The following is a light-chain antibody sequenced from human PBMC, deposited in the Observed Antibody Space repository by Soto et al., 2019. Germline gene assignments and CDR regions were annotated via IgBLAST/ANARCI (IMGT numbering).Light chain of an antibody. J-gene: IGKJ1*01. Sequence: EKVMTQSPATLSMSPGERATLSCRASQSVSSYLAWYQQKPGQAPRLLIYGASTRATGIPARFSGSGSGTEFTLTISSLQSEDFAVYHCQQYNNWPSWTFGQGTKVEIK. CDR3: QQYNNWPSWT. V-gene: IGKV3-15*01. CDR1: QSVSSY. CDR2: GAS.